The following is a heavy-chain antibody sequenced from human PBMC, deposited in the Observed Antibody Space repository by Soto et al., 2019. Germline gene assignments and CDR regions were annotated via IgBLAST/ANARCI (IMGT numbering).Heavy chain of an antibody. CDR2: FYSSGSI. Sequence: SETLSLTCFVSGYSITAGGYYWSWIRHHPGKGLEWIGSFYSSGSIIYNPSLRSRVSISGDTSSNQFSMSLTSVTAADTARYYCARMYSSGSGWFDPWGQGTLVTVSS. CDR3: ARMYSSGSGWFDP. V-gene: IGHV4-31*03. CDR1: GYSITAGGYY. J-gene: IGHJ5*02. D-gene: IGHD6-19*01.